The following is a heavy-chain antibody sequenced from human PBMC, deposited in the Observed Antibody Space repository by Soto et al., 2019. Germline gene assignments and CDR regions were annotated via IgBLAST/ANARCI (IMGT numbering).Heavy chain of an antibody. J-gene: IGHJ6*02. Sequence: GGSLRLSCAASGFTFNNYAMTWVRQAPGKGLEWVSTVIQSGSATFYADSVRGRFTISRDNSKNTLFLHMGRLRAEDTAMYYCATKARVTNYLYYGMDVWGLGTTVTV. D-gene: IGHD2-21*02. CDR1: GFTFNNYA. V-gene: IGHV3-23*01. CDR2: VIQSGSAT. CDR3: ATKARVTNYLYYGMDV.